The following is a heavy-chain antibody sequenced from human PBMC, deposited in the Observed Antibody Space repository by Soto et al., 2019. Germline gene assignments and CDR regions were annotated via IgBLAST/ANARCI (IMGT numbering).Heavy chain of an antibody. D-gene: IGHD6-6*01. CDR3: AKILSSSSPFDY. J-gene: IGHJ4*02. V-gene: IGHV3-30*18. CDR2: ISYDGSNK. Sequence: QVQLVESGGGVVQPGRSLRLSCAASGFTFSSYGMHWVRQAPGKGLEWVAVISYDGSNKYYADSVKGRFTISRDNSKNTLYLQMNSLRAEDTAVYYCAKILSSSSPFDYWGQGTLVTVSS. CDR1: GFTFSSYG.